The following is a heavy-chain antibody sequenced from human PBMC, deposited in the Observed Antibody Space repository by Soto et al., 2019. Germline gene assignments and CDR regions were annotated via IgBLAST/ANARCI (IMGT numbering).Heavy chain of an antibody. J-gene: IGHJ6*02. CDR3: ARAQNDYYGMDV. V-gene: IGHV3-72*01. CDR2: TRNKANSYTT. CDR1: GFTFSDHY. D-gene: IGHD1-1*01. Sequence: EVQLVESGGGLVQPGGSLRLSCAASGFTFSDHYMDWVRQAPGKGLEWVGRTRNKANSYTTEYAASGKGRFTISRDDSKNSLYLQMNSLKTEDTAVYYCARAQNDYYGMDVWGQGTTVTVSS.